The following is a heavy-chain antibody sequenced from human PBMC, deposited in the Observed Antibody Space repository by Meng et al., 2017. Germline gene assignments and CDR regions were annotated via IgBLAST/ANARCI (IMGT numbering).Heavy chain of an antibody. CDR3: ARDRLRGEFDP. CDR2: ISANNGNT. J-gene: IGHJ5*02. Sequence: QVQQVRAGAEVKKPGASVKVACKASGYTFTSYGISWVRQAPGQGLEWMGWISANNGNTNYAQKRQGRVTMTTDTSTSTAYMELRSLRSDDTTVYYCARDRLRGEFDPWGQGTLVTVSS. CDR1: GYTFTSYG. D-gene: IGHD3-10*01. V-gene: IGHV1-18*01.